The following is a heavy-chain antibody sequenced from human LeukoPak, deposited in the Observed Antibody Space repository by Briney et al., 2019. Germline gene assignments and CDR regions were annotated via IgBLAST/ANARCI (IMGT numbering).Heavy chain of an antibody. J-gene: IGHJ4*02. CDR3: ARWTYDYGDYFDY. CDR1: GFTVSSNY. CDR2: IYSGGNT. V-gene: IGHV3-66*01. Sequence: GGSLRLSCAASGFTVSSNYMSWVRQAPGKGLDWVSVIYSGGNTYYADSVKGRFTISRDNSKNTLYLQMNSLRAEDTPVYYCARWTYDYGDYFDYWGQGTLVTVSS. D-gene: IGHD4-17*01.